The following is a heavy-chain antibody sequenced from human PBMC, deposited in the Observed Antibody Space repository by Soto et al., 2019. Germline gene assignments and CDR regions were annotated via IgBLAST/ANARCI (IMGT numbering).Heavy chain of an antibody. D-gene: IGHD6-19*01. CDR1: GFTFSDYY. J-gene: IGHJ4*01. CDR3: ATSGSGWEFDY. V-gene: IGHV3-11*01. CDR2: ITSSGTTI. Sequence: QVQLVESGGGLVKPGGSLRLSCAASGFTFSDYYIHWIRQAPGKGLEWVSYITSSGTTIYYADSVKGRFTICRDNAKNSLYLQMNSLRVEDTAVYYCATSGSGWEFDYWGQGTLVTVSS.